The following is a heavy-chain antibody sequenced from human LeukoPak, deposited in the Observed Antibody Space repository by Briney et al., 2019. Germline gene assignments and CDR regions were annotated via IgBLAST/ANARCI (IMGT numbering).Heavy chain of an antibody. CDR3: ARGICSSTSCYHAN. V-gene: IGHV1-69*01. D-gene: IGHD2-2*01. CDR1: GGTFSSYA. Sequence: SVKVSCKASGGTFSSYAISWVRQAPGQGLEWMGGIIPIFGTANYAQKFQGRVTIAADESTSTAYMELSSLRSEDTAVYYCARGICSSTSCYHANWGQGTLVTVSS. J-gene: IGHJ4*02. CDR2: IIPIFGTA.